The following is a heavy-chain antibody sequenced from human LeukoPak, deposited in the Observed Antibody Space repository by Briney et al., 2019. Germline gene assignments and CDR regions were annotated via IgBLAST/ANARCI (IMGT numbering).Heavy chain of an antibody. V-gene: IGHV1-69*02. CDR3: AIFIVVVPAATLGVDY. D-gene: IGHD2-2*01. CDR2: IIPTLGIA. J-gene: IGHJ4*02. CDR1: GGTFSSYT. Sequence: VASVKVSCKASGGTFSSYTISWVRQAPGQGLEWMGRIIPTLGIANYAQKFQGRVTITADKSTSTAYMELSSLRSEDTAVYYCAIFIVVVPAATLGVDYWGQGTLVTVSS.